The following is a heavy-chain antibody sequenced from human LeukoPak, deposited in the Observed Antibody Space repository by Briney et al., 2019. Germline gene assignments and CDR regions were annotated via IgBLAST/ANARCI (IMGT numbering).Heavy chain of an antibody. J-gene: IGHJ6*03. CDR1: GFTFSDYY. V-gene: IGHV3-11*04. Sequence: PGGSLRLSCAASGFTFSDYYMSWIRQAPGKGLEWVSYISSSGSTIYYADSVKGRFTISRDNAKNSLYLQMNSLRAEDTAVYYCARDQRDGYRILNYYYYYMDVWGKGTTVTVSS. D-gene: IGHD5-24*01. CDR3: ARDQRDGYRILNYYYYYMDV. CDR2: ISSSGSTI.